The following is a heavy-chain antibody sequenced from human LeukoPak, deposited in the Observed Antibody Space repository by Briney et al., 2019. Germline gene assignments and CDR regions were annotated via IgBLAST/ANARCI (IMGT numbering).Heavy chain of an antibody. J-gene: IGHJ4*02. CDR1: GGTFSSYA. V-gene: IGHV1-69*01. CDR3: ARDPELVGGLDY. Sequence: SVKVSCKASGGTFSSYAISWVRQAPGQGLEWMGGIIPIFGTANYAQKFRGRVTITADESTSTAYMELSSLRSEDTAVYYCARDPELVGGLDYWGQGTLVTVSS. CDR2: IIPIFGTA. D-gene: IGHD1-26*01.